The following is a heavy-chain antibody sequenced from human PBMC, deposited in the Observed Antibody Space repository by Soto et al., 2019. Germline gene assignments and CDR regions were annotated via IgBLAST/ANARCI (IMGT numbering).Heavy chain of an antibody. Sequence: EVQLVESGGGLVKPGGSLRISCTASGLTFVYAWMDWVRQAPGKRLEWVGRIKSQAGGGTIEYAAPVKGRFTISRDDSKNTVYLQMDGLKTEDTAVYYCTHVSSVAHPFSDFWGQGTLVTVSS. V-gene: IGHV3-15*07. CDR2: IKSQAGGGTI. J-gene: IGHJ4*02. D-gene: IGHD3-3*01. CDR3: THVSSVAHPFSDF. CDR1: GLTFVYAW.